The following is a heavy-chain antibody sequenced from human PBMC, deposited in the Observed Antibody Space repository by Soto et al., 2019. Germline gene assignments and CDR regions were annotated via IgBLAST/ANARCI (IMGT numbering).Heavy chain of an antibody. D-gene: IGHD3-3*01. V-gene: IGHV1-69*13. CDR1: GGTFSSYA. CDR2: IIPIFGTA. J-gene: IGHJ6*02. CDR3: ASHWSGYSELYPYYYYYYGMDV. Sequence: SVKVSCKASGGTFSSYAISWVRQAPGQGHEWMGGIIPIFGTANYAQKFQGRVTITADESTSTAYMELSSLRSEDTAVYYCASHWSGYSELYPYYYYYYGMDVCARGTTVTVSS.